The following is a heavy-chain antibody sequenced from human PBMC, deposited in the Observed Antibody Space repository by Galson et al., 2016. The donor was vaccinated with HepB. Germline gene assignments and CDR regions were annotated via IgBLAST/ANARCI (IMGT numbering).Heavy chain of an antibody. Sequence: LRLSCAASGLTFYDYAMHWSRQCPGKGLEWVSLIRWDGGSTYYADSVKGRFTISRDNSKNSLYLQMNSLRVEDTAVYYCAKGTTLQVHFGYFDHWGQGTLVTVSS. CDR2: IRWDGGST. V-gene: IGHV3-43D*03. D-gene: IGHD1/OR15-1a*01. J-gene: IGHJ4*02. CDR1: GLTFYDYA. CDR3: AKGTTLQVHFGYFDH.